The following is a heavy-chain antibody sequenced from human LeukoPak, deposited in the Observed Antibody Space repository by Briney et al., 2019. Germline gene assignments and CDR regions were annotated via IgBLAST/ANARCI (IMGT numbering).Heavy chain of an antibody. Sequence: SETLSLTCTLSGGSLSSYHWSWFRLPPGKGLEWMGHVFYTGKAAYNPSLTGRVTISVDTSKDQFSLRLASVTAADTAAYYCARLSRGAGAAKTFDYWGQGILVTVPS. CDR3: ARLSRGAGAAKTFDY. D-gene: IGHD6-13*01. J-gene: IGHJ4*02. CDR2: VFYTGKA. CDR1: GGSLSSYH. V-gene: IGHV4-59*08.